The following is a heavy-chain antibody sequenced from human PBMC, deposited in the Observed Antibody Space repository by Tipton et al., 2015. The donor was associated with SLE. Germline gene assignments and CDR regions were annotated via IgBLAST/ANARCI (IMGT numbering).Heavy chain of an antibody. CDR1: GGSLSSHY. V-gene: IGHV4-59*11. D-gene: IGHD2-15*01. Sequence: TLSLTCTVSGGSLSSHYWSWIRQPPGKGLEWIGYISYSETTNYNPSLKSRVTISVDTSKKQFSLKLRSVTAADTAVYYCAGAWQGYCSGGTCYVLDYWGQGTLVTVSS. CDR3: AGAWQGYCSGGTCYVLDY. J-gene: IGHJ4*02. CDR2: ISYSETT.